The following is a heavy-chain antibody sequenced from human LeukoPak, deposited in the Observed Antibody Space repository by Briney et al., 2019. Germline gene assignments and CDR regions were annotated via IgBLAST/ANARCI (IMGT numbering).Heavy chain of an antibody. D-gene: IGHD3-10*01. J-gene: IGHJ5*02. CDR2: IKQDGSEK. CDR3: ARSHPQYGSAQDNWFDP. V-gene: IGHV3-7*01. Sequence: GGSLRLSCAASGFTFSSYWMSWVRQAPGKGLEWVANIKQDGSEKYYVDSVKGRFTISRDNAKNSLYLQMNSLRAEDTAVYYCARSHPQYGSAQDNWFDPWGQGTLVTVSS. CDR1: GFTFSSYW.